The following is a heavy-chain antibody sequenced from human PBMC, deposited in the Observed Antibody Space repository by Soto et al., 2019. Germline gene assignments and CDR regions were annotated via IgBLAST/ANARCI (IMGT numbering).Heavy chain of an antibody. CDR1: GFTFSSYG. CDR2: ISYDGSNK. V-gene: IGHV3-30*18. J-gene: IGHJ3*02. D-gene: IGHD3-22*01. CDR3: AKGEDSSGYDAFDI. Sequence: QVQLVESGGGVVQPGRSLRLSCAASGFTFSSYGMHWVRQAPGKGLEWVAVISYDGSNKYYADSVKGRFTISRDNSKNTLYLQMNSLRAEDTAVYYCAKGEDSSGYDAFDIWGQGTMVTVSS.